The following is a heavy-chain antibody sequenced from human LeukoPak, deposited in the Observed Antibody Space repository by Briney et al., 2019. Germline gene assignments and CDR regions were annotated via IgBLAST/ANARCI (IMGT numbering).Heavy chain of an antibody. Sequence: GEPLKIPRQGSRYSFTSYWISLVPQMHGKGLEWIGIIYPGDYDTRYSPSFKGQVTISVDKSISTACLQWSSLKASDTGMYYCARWGAGYSDGIKTDSYYYYGMDVWGQGTTVTVSS. D-gene: IGHD5-18*01. CDR2: IYPGDYDT. V-gene: IGHV5-51*01. CDR3: ARWGAGYSDGIKTDSYYYYGMDV. J-gene: IGHJ6*02. CDR1: RYSFTSYW.